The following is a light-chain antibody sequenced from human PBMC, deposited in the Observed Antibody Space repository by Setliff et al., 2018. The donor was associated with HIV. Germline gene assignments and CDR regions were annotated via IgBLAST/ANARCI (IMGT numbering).Light chain of an antibody. V-gene: IGLV2-14*03. CDR1: SSDVVDYNY. Sequence: QSALAQPASVSGSPGQSITISCTGTSSDVVDYNYVSWYQQYPGKAPKLMIYAVSNRPSGVSNRFSGSKSGNTASLTISGLQAEDKADYYCSSYTSSSTLFGGGTKVTVL. CDR2: AVS. J-gene: IGLJ2*01. CDR3: SSYTSSSTL.